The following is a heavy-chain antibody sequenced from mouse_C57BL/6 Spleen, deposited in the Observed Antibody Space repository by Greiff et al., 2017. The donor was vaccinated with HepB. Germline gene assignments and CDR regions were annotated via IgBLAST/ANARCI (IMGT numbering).Heavy chain of an antibody. CDR2: IWSGGST. Sequence: VKLVESGPGLVQPSQSLSITCTVSGFSLTSYGVHWVRQSPGKGLEWLGVIWSGGSTDYNAAFISRLSISKDNSKSQVFFKMNRLQADDTAIYYCARVYGSSYDYYAMDYWGQGTSVTVSS. CDR3: ARVYGSSYDYYAMDY. J-gene: IGHJ4*01. V-gene: IGHV2-2*01. D-gene: IGHD1-1*01. CDR1: GFSLTSYG.